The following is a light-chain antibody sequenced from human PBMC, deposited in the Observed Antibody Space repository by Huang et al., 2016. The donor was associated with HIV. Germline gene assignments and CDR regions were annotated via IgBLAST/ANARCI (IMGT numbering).Light chain of an antibody. CDR3: QQYGSSPYT. CDR2: GAS. Sequence: EIVLTQSPGTLSLSPGERATLSCRASQRVSSSYLAWYQQKPGPAPRLLIYGASTTGIPDRFSGSGSGTDFTLTISRLEPEDFAVYYCQQYGSSPYTFGQGTKLEIK. V-gene: IGKV3-20*01. J-gene: IGKJ2*01. CDR1: QRVSSSY.